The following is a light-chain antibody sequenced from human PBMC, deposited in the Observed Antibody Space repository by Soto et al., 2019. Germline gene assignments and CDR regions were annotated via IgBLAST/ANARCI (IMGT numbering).Light chain of an antibody. CDR1: QSVGIY. V-gene: IGKV3D-15*01. J-gene: IGKJ1*01. CDR3: QQYTNWPET. CDR2: DAS. Sequence: EIMITQSPDTLSVSAGDRVTLSCRASQSVGIYLAWYQQKPGQAPRLLIYDASNRATGIPARFSGSGSGTDFTLTISSLQPEYFAVYYCQQYTNWPETFGQGTKVDIK.